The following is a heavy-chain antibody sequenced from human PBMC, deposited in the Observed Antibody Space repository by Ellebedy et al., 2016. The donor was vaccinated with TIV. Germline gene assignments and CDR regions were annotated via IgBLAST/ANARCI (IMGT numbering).Heavy chain of an antibody. V-gene: IGHV1-18*04. CDR1: GYTFTSYG. CDR2: ISAYNGNT. J-gene: IGHJ5*02. Sequence: ASVKVSCXASGYTFTSYGISWVRQAPGQGLEWMGWISAYNGNTNYAQKLQGRVTMTTDTSTSTAYMELRSLRSDDTAVYYCARRGSIVVAYPFDPWGQGTLVTVSS. CDR3: ARRGSIVVAYPFDP. D-gene: IGHD3-22*01.